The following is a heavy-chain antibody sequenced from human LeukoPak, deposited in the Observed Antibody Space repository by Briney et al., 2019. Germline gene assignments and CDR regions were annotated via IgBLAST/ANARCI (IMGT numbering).Heavy chain of an antibody. Sequence: PGGSLRLSCAASGFTLASYWMSWVRLAPGKGLEWVANIKQDGGEKYYVDSVKGRFTISRDNVKNSLYLQMNGLRAEDTAVYYCARALDSSSSRYQAFEYWGQGTLVTVSS. V-gene: IGHV3-7*01. CDR3: ARALDSSSSRYQAFEY. CDR2: IKQDGGEK. D-gene: IGHD2-2*01. CDR1: GFTLASYW. J-gene: IGHJ4*02.